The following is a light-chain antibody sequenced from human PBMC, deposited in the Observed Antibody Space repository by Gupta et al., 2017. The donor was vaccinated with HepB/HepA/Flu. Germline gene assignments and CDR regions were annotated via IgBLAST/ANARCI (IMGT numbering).Light chain of an antibody. V-gene: IGKV1-8*01. CDR2: GIS. CDR3: QQDKDYPNA. J-gene: IGKJ4*01. Sequence: AIRMTQSPSSFPASPGDTVNITCRASQDVSTFLACYQHKGGKAPKLLTHGISTLKTGVPSRFSGSGSGTDFSLSISLLHTEHFAVYYCQQDKDYPNAFGGGTTLAIK. CDR1: QDVSTF.